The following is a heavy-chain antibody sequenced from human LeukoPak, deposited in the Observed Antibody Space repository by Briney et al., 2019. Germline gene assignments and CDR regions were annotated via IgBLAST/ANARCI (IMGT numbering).Heavy chain of an antibody. V-gene: IGHV1-8*01. Sequence: GASVKVSCKASGYTFINYDISWARQATGQGLEWMGWMNPNSGNTYYAQKFQGRVTMTRNTSINTAYMELSSLRSEDTAVYYCTRGQSVYDSSGYYWFDPWGQGTLVTVSS. D-gene: IGHD3-22*01. CDR1: GYTFINYD. CDR2: MNPNSGNT. CDR3: TRGQSVYDSSGYYWFDP. J-gene: IGHJ5*02.